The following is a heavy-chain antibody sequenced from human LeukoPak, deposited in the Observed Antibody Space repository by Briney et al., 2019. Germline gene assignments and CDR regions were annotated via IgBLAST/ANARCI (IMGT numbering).Heavy chain of an antibody. J-gene: IGHJ4*02. CDR1: GFTFSSYE. V-gene: IGHV3-48*03. CDR2: ISSSGSTI. CDR3: ARGQGNGDTESFDY. D-gene: IGHD4-17*01. Sequence: QPGGSLRLSCAASGFTFSSYEMNWVRQAPGKGLEWVSYISSSGSTIYYADSVRGRFTVSRDNAKNSLYLQMNSLRAEDTAVYYCARGQGNGDTESFDYWGQGTPVTVSS.